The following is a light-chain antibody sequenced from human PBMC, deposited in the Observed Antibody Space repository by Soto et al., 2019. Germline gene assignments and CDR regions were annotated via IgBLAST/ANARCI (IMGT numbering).Light chain of an antibody. V-gene: IGKV1-39*01. CDR2: AAS. Sequence: DIQMTQSPSTLSASVGDRVTITCRASQSISTYLNWYQQKLGRAPTLLIYAASSLQSRVPSRFSDGGSGTDFTRTVSSLQPEDFAQYFCQQCYSSPRTFGQGTKVEIK. J-gene: IGKJ1*01. CDR1: QSISTY. CDR3: QQCYSSPRT.